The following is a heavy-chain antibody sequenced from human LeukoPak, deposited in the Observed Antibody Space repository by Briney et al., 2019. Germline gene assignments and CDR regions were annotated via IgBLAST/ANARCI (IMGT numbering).Heavy chain of an antibody. Sequence: PGGSLRLSCSASGFTFSASAMHWVRQVPGKVPQFVSAITTNGRNTYYADSVKCRFTISRDNSKSTLDLQMRSLRAEDTAVYYCVRDLTWGQGTLVTVSS. D-gene: IGHD4/OR15-4a*01. CDR2: ITTNGRNT. CDR3: VRDLT. CDR1: GFTFSASA. V-gene: IGHV3-64D*06. J-gene: IGHJ4*02.